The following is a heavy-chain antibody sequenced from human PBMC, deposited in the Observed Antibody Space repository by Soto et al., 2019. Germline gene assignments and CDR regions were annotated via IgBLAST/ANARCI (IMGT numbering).Heavy chain of an antibody. V-gene: IGHV4-59*01. CDR1: GGSISSYY. CDR3: ARYRSGWYYYYYGMHX. CDR2: IYYSGST. D-gene: IGHD6-19*01. J-gene: IGHJ6*02. Sequence: SETLSLTCTVSGGSISSYYWSWIRQPPGKGLEWILYIYYSGSTNYNPSLKSLVTISVDTSKNQFSLKLSSVTAADTAVYYCARYRSGWYYYYYGMHXWGQATTVTVS.